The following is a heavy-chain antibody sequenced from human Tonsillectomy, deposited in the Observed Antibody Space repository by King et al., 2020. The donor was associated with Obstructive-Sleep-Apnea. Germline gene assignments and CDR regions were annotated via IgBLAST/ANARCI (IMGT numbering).Heavy chain of an antibody. CDR3: ARDNSDYYYIVRPMRRFDY. D-gene: IGHD3-22*01. V-gene: IGHV4-39*02. CDR2: IYYTGNT. J-gene: IGHJ4*02. CDR1: GGSISSSTSY. Sequence: QLQESGPGLVKPSETLSLTCTVSGGSISSSTSYWAWIRQPPGKGLEWIGNIYYTGNTHYDPSLKSRVTISVDTSKNQFSLHLNSVTAADTAVYYCARDNSDYYYIVRPMRRFDYWGQGTLVTVSS.